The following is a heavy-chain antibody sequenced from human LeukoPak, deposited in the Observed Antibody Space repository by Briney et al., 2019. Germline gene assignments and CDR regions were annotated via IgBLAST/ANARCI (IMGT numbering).Heavy chain of an antibody. Sequence: ASVTVSCKASGYTLTGYYMHWVRQAPGQGLEWMGWINPNSGGTNYAQKFQGRVTMTRDTSISTDYMELSRLRSDDTAVYYCARGLRGSPAFDYWGQGTLVTVSS. CDR3: ARGLRGSPAFDY. D-gene: IGHD2-2*01. CDR2: INPNSGGT. CDR1: GYTLTGYY. V-gene: IGHV1-2*02. J-gene: IGHJ4*02.